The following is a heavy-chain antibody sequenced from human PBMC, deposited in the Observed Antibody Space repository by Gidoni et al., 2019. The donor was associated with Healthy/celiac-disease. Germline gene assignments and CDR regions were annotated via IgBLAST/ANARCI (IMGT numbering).Heavy chain of an antibody. CDR2: IYHSGAT. J-gene: IGHJ2*01. Sequence: QVQLQESGPGLVKPSQTLSLTCTVSGASISSGVDYWSWIRQHPGKGLEWIGYIYHSGATCYNASLKSRVTISVDTSKNHFSLKLSSVTAADTAVYYCAKSPGSGDWYFDLWGRGTLVTVSS. D-gene: IGHD3-10*01. CDR1: GASISSGVDY. CDR3: AKSPGSGDWYFDL. V-gene: IGHV4-31*03.